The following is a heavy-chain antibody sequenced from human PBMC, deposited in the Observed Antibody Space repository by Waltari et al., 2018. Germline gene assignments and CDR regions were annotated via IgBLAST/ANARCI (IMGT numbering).Heavy chain of an antibody. J-gene: IGHJ3*01. CDR3: ARVAYDSWNFDF. CDR2: ISQGGSAI. D-gene: IGHD3-22*01. Sequence: EVKLVESGGGLVQPGESLRLSCAASGFTFKNYWMTWVRQAPGKGLEWVANISQGGSAIFYVDSVKGRFTISRDDAKNSLYLQMNSLRAEDMAVYYCARVAYDSWNFDFWGQGTMVTVSS. V-gene: IGHV3-7*01. CDR1: GFTFKNYW.